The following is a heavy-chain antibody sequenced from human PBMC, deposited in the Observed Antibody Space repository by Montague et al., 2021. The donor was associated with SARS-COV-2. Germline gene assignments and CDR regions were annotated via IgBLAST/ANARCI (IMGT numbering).Heavy chain of an antibody. V-gene: IGHV3-23*01. D-gene: IGHD3-16*01. CDR3: ARGVLTPDS. CDR2: IVDSDSST. J-gene: IGHJ5*01. CDR1: GFTFTSYS. Sequence: SLRLSCAVSGFTFTSYSMSWVRQAPGKGLEWVSGIVDSDSSTHYXDSVKGRLTISRDNSKNMVYLQMNSLRAEDTAVYYCARGVLTPDSWGQGTLVTVSS.